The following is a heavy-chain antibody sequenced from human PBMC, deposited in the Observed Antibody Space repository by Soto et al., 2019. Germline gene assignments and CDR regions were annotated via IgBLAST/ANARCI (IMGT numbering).Heavy chain of an antibody. V-gene: IGHV4-34*01. Sequence: PSETLSLTCAVYGGSFSGYYWSWIRQPPGKGLEWIGEINHSGSTNYNPSPKSRVTISVDTSKNQFSLKLSSVTAADTAVYYCARGWGYCSGGSCYQDYYYYMDVWGKGTTVTVSS. J-gene: IGHJ6*03. CDR1: GGSFSGYY. D-gene: IGHD2-15*01. CDR3: ARGWGYCSGGSCYQDYYYYMDV. CDR2: INHSGST.